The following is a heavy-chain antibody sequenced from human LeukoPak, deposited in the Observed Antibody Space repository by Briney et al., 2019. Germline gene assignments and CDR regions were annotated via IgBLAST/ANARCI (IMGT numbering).Heavy chain of an antibody. V-gene: IGHV3-21*01. CDR1: GFTFSSYS. D-gene: IGHD3-22*01. Sequence: GGSLRLSCAASGFTFSSYSMNWVRQAPAKGLEWVSSIGSSSSYIYYADSVKGRFTISRDNAKNSLYLQMNSLRAEDTAVYYCARGTYYYDSSGYFSDAFDIWGQGTMVTVSS. J-gene: IGHJ3*02. CDR3: ARGTYYYDSSGYFSDAFDI. CDR2: IGSSSSYI.